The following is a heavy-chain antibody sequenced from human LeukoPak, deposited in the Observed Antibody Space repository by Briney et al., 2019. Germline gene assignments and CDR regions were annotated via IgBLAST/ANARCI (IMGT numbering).Heavy chain of an antibody. CDR1: DDTFSNYG. D-gene: IGHD3-10*01. CDR2: ISTYNGNT. Sequence: GASVKVSCKASDDTFSNYGFNWVRQAPGQGLEWMGWISTYNGNTNYAQKFQDRVTLTTDTSTSTVYMELWSLTSDDTAVYYCARDALYYYGSGSYQRPDAFHFWGQGTLVTVSS. V-gene: IGHV1-18*04. CDR3: ARDALYYYGSGSYQRPDAFHF. J-gene: IGHJ3*01.